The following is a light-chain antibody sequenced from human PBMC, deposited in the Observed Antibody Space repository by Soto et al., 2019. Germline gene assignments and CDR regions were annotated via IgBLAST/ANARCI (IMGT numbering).Light chain of an antibody. CDR1: QTISSW. CDR2: KAS. CDR3: QRYNSYSEA. Sequence: DIQMTQSPSTLSGSVGDRVTITCRASQTISSWLAWYQQKPGKAPKLLIYKASTLKSGVPSRFSGSGSATEFTLTISSLQPDDFATYYCQRYNSYSEAFGQGTQVELK. V-gene: IGKV1-5*03. J-gene: IGKJ1*01.